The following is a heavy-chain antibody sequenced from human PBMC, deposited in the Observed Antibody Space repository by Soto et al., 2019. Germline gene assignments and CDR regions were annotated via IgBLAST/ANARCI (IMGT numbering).Heavy chain of an antibody. D-gene: IGHD2-2*01. V-gene: IGHV1-69*06. Sequence: QVQLVQSGPEVKKPGSSVKVSCKTSGDTFKKFAISWVRQAPGQGPEWMGGIIPMFGTTKYTQKFQGRVTFPADKATGTAYMELTSLMSEDTATYFCARGVVPAAGAAPHYFHYGVDVWGQVTTVTVSS. CDR2: IIPMFGTT. J-gene: IGHJ6*02. CDR3: ARGVVPAAGAAPHYFHYGVDV. CDR1: GDTFKKFA.